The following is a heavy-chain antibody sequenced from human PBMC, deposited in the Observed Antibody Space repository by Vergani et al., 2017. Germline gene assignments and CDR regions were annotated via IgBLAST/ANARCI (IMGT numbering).Heavy chain of an antibody. D-gene: IGHD4-11*01. J-gene: IGHJ5*02. V-gene: IGHV1-18*01. CDR2: ISAYNGNT. Sequence: QVQLVQSGAEVKKPGASVKVSCKASGYTFNSYGISWVRQAPGQGLEWMGWISAYNGNTNYAQKLQGRVTMTTDTSTSTAYMELRRLRSDDTAVYYCARDRSSRSNPPRDWFDPWGQGTLVTVSS. CDR1: GYTFNSYG. CDR3: ARDRSSRSNPPRDWFDP.